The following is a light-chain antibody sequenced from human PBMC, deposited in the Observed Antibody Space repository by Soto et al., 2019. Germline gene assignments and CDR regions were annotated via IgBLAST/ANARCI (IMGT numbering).Light chain of an antibody. CDR3: QSFDSSLSAVV. CDR1: SSNIGAGYD. V-gene: IGLV1-40*01. Sequence: QLVLTQPPSVSGAPGQRVSISCTGSSSNIGAGYDVNWYQQLPGTAPKLLTYGNNNRPSGVPDRFSGSKSGTSGSLAITGLQAEDEADYYCQSFDSSLSAVVFGGGTKVTVL. CDR2: GNN. J-gene: IGLJ2*01.